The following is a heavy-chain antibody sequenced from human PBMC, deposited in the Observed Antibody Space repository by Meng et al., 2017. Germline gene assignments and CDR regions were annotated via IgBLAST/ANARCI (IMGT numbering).Heavy chain of an antibody. D-gene: IGHD3-16*01. CDR2: INHSGST. J-gene: IGHJ4*02. Sequence: PLPQWGAGWLKPSEALSLTCAVYCGSFSGYYWSWIRQPPGKALEWIGEINHSGSTNYNPSRKSRVTISVDTSKNQFSLKLSSVTAADTAVYYCARGRGSWGYWGQGTLVTVSS. V-gene: IGHV4-34*01. CDR1: CGSFSGYY. CDR3: ARGRGSWGY.